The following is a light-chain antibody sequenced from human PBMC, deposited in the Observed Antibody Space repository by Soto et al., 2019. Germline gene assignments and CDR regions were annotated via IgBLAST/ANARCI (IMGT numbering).Light chain of an antibody. J-gene: IGKJ1*01. Sequence: DIQMTQSPSSLSASVGDRVTITCRASQSISSYLNWYQQKPGKAPKLLIYAASSLQSGVPSRFSGCGSGTDFTLTISSLQPEDFATYYCQQSYSTPQSFGKGTKVEIK. CDR1: QSISSY. CDR3: QQSYSTPQS. V-gene: IGKV1-39*01. CDR2: AAS.